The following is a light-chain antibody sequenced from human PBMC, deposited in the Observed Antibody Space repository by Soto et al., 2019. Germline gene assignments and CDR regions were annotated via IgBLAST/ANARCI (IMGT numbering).Light chain of an antibody. J-gene: IGLJ1*01. CDR3: QSYDTSLNNHV. CDR1: SSNIGAPYD. Sequence: SLTRHPPAVSWATGHWVTISCPGSSSNIGAPYDVHWYQHLPGTAPKLLIYGGNNRPSGVPDRFSGSRSGTSASLAITGLQAEDEADYYCQSYDTSLNNHVFGTGTKVTVL. V-gene: IGLV1-40*01. CDR2: GGN.